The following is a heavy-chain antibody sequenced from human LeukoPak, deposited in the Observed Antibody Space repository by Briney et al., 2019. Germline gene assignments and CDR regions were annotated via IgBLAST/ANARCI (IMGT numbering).Heavy chain of an antibody. V-gene: IGHV3-7*03. CDR1: GFTFRSYW. D-gene: IGHD6-19*01. CDR2: IKEDGSSQ. CDR3: VKDSGWFHFDS. J-gene: IGHJ4*02. Sequence: PGGSLRLSCVASGFTFRSYWINWVRQAPGKGLEWVGHIKEDGSSQNYADSVKGRFTISRDNAKSSLHLQMNGLRAEDTAMYYCVKDSGWFHFDSWGQGTLATVSS.